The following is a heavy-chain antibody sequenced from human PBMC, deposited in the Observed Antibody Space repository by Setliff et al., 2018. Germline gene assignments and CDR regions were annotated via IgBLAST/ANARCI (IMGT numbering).Heavy chain of an antibody. V-gene: IGHV3-23*01. CDR3: ARVAGRGRYWYFDL. CDR1: GFAFSSFA. CDR2: ISGSGAI. Sequence: GGSLRLSCGASGFAFSSFAMSWVRQAPGKGLEWVSAISGSGAISYADSVKGRFTVSRDNSKNTLYLQMNSLRGEDTAVYYCARVAGRGRYWYFDLWGRGTLVTVSS. J-gene: IGHJ2*01.